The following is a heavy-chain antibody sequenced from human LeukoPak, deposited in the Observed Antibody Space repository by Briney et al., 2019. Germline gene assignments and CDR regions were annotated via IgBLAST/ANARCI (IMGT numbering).Heavy chain of an antibody. CDR3: ARDRGAYYGSGMTYNWFDP. Sequence: PSETLSLTCTVSGGSISSRSYYWGWIRQPPGKGLEWIGRIYYSGSTYYNPSLKSRVTISLNTSKNQFSLKLSSVTAADTAVYYCARDRGAYYGSGMTYNWFDPWGQGTLVTVSS. V-gene: IGHV4-39*07. J-gene: IGHJ5*02. CDR1: GGSISSRSYY. D-gene: IGHD3-10*01. CDR2: IYYSGST.